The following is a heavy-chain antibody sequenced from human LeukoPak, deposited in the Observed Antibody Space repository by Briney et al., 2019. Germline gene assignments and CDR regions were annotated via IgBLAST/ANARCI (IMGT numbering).Heavy chain of an antibody. D-gene: IGHD3-22*01. Sequence: SETLSLTCTVSGGSINNFFWSWIRQPPGKGLEWIGYIYYSGNTVYNPSLRSRVSISVDTSKNQFSLRLSSVTAADTAVYYCARGYYYDSSGYYPYPFDYWGQGTLVTVSS. CDR3: ARGYYYDSSGYYPYPFDY. CDR1: GGSINNFF. J-gene: IGHJ4*02. CDR2: IYYSGNT. V-gene: IGHV4-59*01.